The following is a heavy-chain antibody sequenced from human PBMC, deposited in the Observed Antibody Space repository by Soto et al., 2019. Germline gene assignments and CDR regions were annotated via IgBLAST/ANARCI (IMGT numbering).Heavy chain of an antibody. CDR1: GGSISSYY. D-gene: IGHD2-21*01. CDR2: IYYSGST. CDR3: ARDRVMTGYFDY. Sequence: AETLSLTCTVSGGSISSYYWSWIRQPPGKGLEWIGYIYYSGSTNYNPSLKSRVTISVDTSKNQFSLKLSSVTAADTAVYYCARDRVMTGYFDYWGQGTLVTVSS. J-gene: IGHJ4*02. V-gene: IGHV4-59*01.